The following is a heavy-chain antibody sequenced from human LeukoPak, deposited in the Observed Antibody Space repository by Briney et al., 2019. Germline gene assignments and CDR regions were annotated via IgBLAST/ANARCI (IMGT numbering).Heavy chain of an antibody. CDR2: ISSSSSDI. CDR3: AKAGYVWGSYRFFDY. Sequence: GGSLRLSCAASGVTFSSDSVNWVRQAPGKGLEWVSSISSSSSDIYYADSVKGRFTISRDNAKNSLYLPMNSLRAEDTAVYYCAKAGYVWGSYRFFDYWGQGPPVIVSS. V-gene: IGHV3-21*01. D-gene: IGHD3-16*02. J-gene: IGHJ4*02. CDR1: GVTFSSDS.